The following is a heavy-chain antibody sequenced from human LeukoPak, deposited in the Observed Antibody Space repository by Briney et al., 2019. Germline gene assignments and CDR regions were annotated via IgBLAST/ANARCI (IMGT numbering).Heavy chain of an antibody. J-gene: IGHJ6*02. CDR2: ISWNSGSI. CDR3: AKESSGWDDYYYGMDV. CDR1: GFTFDDYA. Sequence: PGRSLRPSCAASGFTFDDYAMHWVRHAPGKGLEWVSGISWNSGSIGYADSVKGRFTISRDNAKNSLYLQMNSLRAEDTALYYCAKESSGWDDYYYGMDVWGQGTTVTVSS. V-gene: IGHV3-9*01. D-gene: IGHD6-19*01.